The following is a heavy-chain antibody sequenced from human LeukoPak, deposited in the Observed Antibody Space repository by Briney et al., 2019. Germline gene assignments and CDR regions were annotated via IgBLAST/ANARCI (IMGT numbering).Heavy chain of an antibody. CDR2: INSDGSWT. CDR1: GNYW. CDR3: VSFYETY. Sequence: GGSLRLSCAASGNYWMHWVRQAPGQGLVWVSHINSDGSWTSYADSVKGRFTISKDNAKNTVYLQMNNLRAEDTAVYYCVSFYETYWGRGTLVTVSS. J-gene: IGHJ4*02. D-gene: IGHD2-2*01. V-gene: IGHV3-74*01.